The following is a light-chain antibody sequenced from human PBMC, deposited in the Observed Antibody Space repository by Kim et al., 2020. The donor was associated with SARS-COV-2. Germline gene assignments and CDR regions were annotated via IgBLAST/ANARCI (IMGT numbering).Light chain of an antibody. Sequence: GQSVTISCSGSQSNVRSNYVAWYQQFPGASPKLLIYDSDKRRSGIPSRFSGSKSGTSATLAINGVQAGDEADYYCGAWDSSLGAGVFGGGTRLTVL. V-gene: IGLV1-51*01. J-gene: IGLJ2*01. CDR1: QSNVRSNY. CDR3: GAWDSSLGAGV. CDR2: DSD.